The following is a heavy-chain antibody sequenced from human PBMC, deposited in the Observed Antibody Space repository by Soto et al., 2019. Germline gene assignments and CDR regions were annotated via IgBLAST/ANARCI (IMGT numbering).Heavy chain of an antibody. CDR1: GGSISSGGYY. V-gene: IGHV4-31*03. CDR3: ALSPWGIAGATYTT. Sequence: QVQLQESGPGLVKPSQTLSLTCTVSGGSISSGGYYWSWIRQHPGKGLEWIGYIYDSGSTYYNPSLKSRVTISVDTSKNQVSLKLSSVTAADTAVYYCALSPWGIAGATYTTWGQGTLVTVSS. J-gene: IGHJ4*02. CDR2: IYDSGST. D-gene: IGHD2-2*02.